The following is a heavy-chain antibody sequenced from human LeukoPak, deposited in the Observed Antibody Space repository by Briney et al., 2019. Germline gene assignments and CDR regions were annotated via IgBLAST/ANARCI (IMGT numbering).Heavy chain of an antibody. D-gene: IGHD4-23*01. J-gene: IGHJ4*02. CDR2: IYDSGSA. V-gene: IGHV4-59*01. CDR1: GGSISSYQ. Sequence: SETLSLTCTVSGGSISSYQWSWVRQPPGKGLEWIGNIYDSGSANYNPSLKSRVVISVDTSKNQFSLNLTPVTAADTAVYYCARVGVDYSGNVLKYFFDYWGQGTLVTVSS. CDR3: ARVGVDYSGNVLKYFFDY.